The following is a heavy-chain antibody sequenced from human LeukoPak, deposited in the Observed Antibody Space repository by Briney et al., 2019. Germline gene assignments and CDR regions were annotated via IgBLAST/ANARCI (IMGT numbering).Heavy chain of an antibody. J-gene: IGHJ3*02. Sequence: PSETLSLNCTVSGGSISSYYWSWIRQPPGKGLEWIGYIYYSGSTNYNPSLKSRVTISVDTSKNQFSLKLSSVTAADTAVYYCARYLTATDAFDIWGQGTMVTVSS. V-gene: IGHV4-59*08. CDR3: ARYLTATDAFDI. D-gene: IGHD2-8*01. CDR2: IYYSGST. CDR1: GGSISSYY.